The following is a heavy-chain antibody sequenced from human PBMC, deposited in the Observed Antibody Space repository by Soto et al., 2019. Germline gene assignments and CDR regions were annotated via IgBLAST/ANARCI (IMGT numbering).Heavy chain of an antibody. CDR2: TRNKANSYTT. CDR3: ARRRHGDSLYY. V-gene: IGHV3-72*01. D-gene: IGHD4-17*01. Sequence: EVQLVESGGDLVQPGGSLGLSCAASGFTFSDHYMDWVRQAPGTGLEWVGRTRNKANSYTTEYAASVKGRFTISRDDSKNSVYLQMNSLKTEDTAVYYCARRRHGDSLYYWGQGTLVTFSS. CDR1: GFTFSDHY. J-gene: IGHJ4*02.